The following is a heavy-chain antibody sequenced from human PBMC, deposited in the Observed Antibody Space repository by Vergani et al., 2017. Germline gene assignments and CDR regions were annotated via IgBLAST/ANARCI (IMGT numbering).Heavy chain of an antibody. CDR1: GFTFGDYA. D-gene: IGHD3-16*01. Sequence: ELQLVESGGGLVQPGRSLRLSCTASGFTFGDYAMSWFRQAPGKGLEWVGFIRSKAYGGTTEYAASVKGRFTISRDDSKSIAYLQMNSLKTEDTAVYYCTRVGGGSYYYYYMDVWGKGTTVTVSS. V-gene: IGHV3-49*03. J-gene: IGHJ6*03. CDR2: IRSKAYGGTT. CDR3: TRVGGGSYYYYYMDV.